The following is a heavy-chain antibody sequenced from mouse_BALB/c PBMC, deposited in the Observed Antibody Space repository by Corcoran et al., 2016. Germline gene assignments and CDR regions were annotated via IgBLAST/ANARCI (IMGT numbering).Heavy chain of an antibody. CDR2: INTYTGEP. J-gene: IGHJ4*01. CDR3: ARHGSSRYYAMDY. Sequence: QIQLVQSGPELKKPGETVKISCKASGYTFTNYGMNWVKPAPGKGLQWMGWINTYTGEPTYADDFKGRFAFSLETSASTAYLQINNLKNEDTATYFCARHGSSRYYAMDYWGQGTSVTVSS. D-gene: IGHD1-1*01. V-gene: IGHV9-3-1*01. CDR1: GYTFTNYG.